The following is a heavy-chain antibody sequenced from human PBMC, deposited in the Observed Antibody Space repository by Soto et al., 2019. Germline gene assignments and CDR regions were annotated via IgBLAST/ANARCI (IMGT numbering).Heavy chain of an antibody. CDR1: GGSISSGGYY. Sequence: QVQLQESGPGLVKPSQTLSLTCTVSGGSISSGGYYWSWIRQHPGKGLEWIGYIYYSGSTYYNPSLKSRVTISVDTSKNQFSLKLSSVNAADTAVYYCASLRLGYCISTSCSYYGMDVWGQGTTVTVSS. J-gene: IGHJ6*02. CDR2: IYYSGST. D-gene: IGHD2-2*01. V-gene: IGHV4-31*03. CDR3: ASLRLGYCISTSCSYYGMDV.